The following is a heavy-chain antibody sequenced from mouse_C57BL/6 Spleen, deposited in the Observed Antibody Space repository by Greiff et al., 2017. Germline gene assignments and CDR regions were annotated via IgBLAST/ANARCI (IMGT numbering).Heavy chain of an antibody. CDR3: TSYGSSPYYYSMDY. V-gene: IGHV1-5*01. Sequence: EVQLQQSGPVLARPGASVKMSCKTSGYTFTSYWMHWVKQRPGQGLEWIGAIYPGNSDTSYNQKFKGKAKLTAVTSASTAYRELSSLTNEDSAVYYCTSYGSSPYYYSMDYWGQGTSVTVSS. J-gene: IGHJ4*01. CDR1: GYTFTSYW. CDR2: IYPGNSDT. D-gene: IGHD1-1*01.